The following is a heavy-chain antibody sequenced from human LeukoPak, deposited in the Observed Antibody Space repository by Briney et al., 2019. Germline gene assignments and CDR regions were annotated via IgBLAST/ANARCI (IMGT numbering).Heavy chain of an antibody. V-gene: IGHV5-51*01. CDR1: GYSFTSYW. D-gene: IGHD3-10*01. J-gene: IGHJ5*02. CDR2: IYPGDSDT. Sequence: GESLKISCKGSGYSFTSYWIGWVRQMPGKGLEWMGIIYPGDSDTRYSPSFQGQVTISADKSISTAYLQWSSLKASDTAMYYCARHRRITMVRGVHNWFDPWGQGTPVTVSS. CDR3: ARHRRITMVRGVHNWFDP.